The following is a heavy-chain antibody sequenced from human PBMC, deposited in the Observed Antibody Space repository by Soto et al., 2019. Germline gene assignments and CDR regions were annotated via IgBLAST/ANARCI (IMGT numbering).Heavy chain of an antibody. D-gene: IGHD3-22*01. J-gene: IGHJ4*02. CDR3: AKVLKGYDSSGYYPDY. Sequence: GESLKISCISSGFTFRTYTMNWVRQAPGKGLEWVSGIRGFSPYTFYAESVKGRFTISRDNSKNTPYLQMNSLRAEDTAVYYCAKVLKGYDSSGYYPDYWGQGTLVTASS. CDR2: IRGFSPYT. CDR1: GFTFRTYT. V-gene: IGHV3-23*01.